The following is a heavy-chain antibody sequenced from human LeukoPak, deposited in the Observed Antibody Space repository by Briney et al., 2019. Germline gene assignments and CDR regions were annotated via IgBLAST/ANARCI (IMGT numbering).Heavy chain of an antibody. J-gene: IGHJ4*02. CDR1: GGSFSGYY. Sequence: SETLSLTCAVYGGSFSGYYWSWIRQPPGKGLEWIGEINHSGSTNYNPSLKSRVTISVDTSKNQFSLKLSSVTAADTAVYYCARHQKVIAVAVDYWGQGTLVTVSS. CDR2: INHSGST. CDR3: ARHQKVIAVAVDY. V-gene: IGHV4-34*01. D-gene: IGHD6-19*01.